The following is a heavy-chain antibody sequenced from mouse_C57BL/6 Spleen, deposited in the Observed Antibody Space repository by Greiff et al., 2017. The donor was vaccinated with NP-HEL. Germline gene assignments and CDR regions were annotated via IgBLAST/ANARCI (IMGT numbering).Heavy chain of an antibody. J-gene: IGHJ2*01. V-gene: IGHV1-69*01. CDR3: ARGPYIRAHYFVD. CDR2: IDPSDSYT. CDR1: GYTFTSYW. Sequence: QVQLQQPGAELVMPGASVKLSCKASGYTFTSYWMHWVKQRPGQGLEWIGEIDPSDSYTNYNQKFKGKSTLTVDKSSSTAYMQLSSLTSEDSAVYYCARGPYIRAHYFVDWGQGTTRTVSS. D-gene: IGHD1-3*01.